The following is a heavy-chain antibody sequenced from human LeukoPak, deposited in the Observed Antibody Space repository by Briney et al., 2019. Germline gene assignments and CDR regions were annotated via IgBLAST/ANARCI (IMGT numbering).Heavy chain of an antibody. V-gene: IGHV3-13*01. CDR3: ASSPAYSSSWYAIDN. J-gene: IGHJ4*02. CDR1: GFTFNNYD. CDR2: IGTAGDT. Sequence: GGSLRVSCAASGFTFNNYDMHWVRQAEGKGLEWVSAIGTAGDTYYPGSVKGRFTISRENAKNSLYLQMNSLSAGDTAVYYCASSPAYSSSWYAIDNWGQGTLVTVSS. D-gene: IGHD6-13*01.